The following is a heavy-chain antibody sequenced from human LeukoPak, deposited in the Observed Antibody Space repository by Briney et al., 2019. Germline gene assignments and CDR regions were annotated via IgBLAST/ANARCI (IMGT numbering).Heavy chain of an antibody. Sequence: PGGPLSLPCTASGYTFSTYTNHGVRQAPGKAREGVGVFSYDGSDTYYADSVKGRFTISRDNSKNTLSLQMDTLRAEDTAVYYCAREGTYCTSTTCYDCWGQGTLVTVSS. V-gene: IGHV3-30*04. CDR2: FSYDGSDT. J-gene: IGHJ4*02. D-gene: IGHD2-2*01. CDR1: GYTFSTYT. CDR3: AREGTYCTSTTCYDC.